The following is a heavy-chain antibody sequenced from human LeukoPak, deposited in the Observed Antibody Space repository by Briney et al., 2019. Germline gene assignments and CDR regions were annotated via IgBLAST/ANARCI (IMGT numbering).Heavy chain of an antibody. Sequence: GGSLRLSCAVSGFTFSDYYMSWIRQAPGKGLEWVSYISSSGSTIYYADSVKGRFTISRDNAKNSLYLQMNSLRAEDTAVYYCARDGLLWFGELRGRFDYWGQGTLVTVSS. V-gene: IGHV3-11*04. D-gene: IGHD3-10*01. CDR2: ISSSGSTI. CDR3: ARDGLLWFGELRGRFDY. CDR1: GFTFSDYY. J-gene: IGHJ4*02.